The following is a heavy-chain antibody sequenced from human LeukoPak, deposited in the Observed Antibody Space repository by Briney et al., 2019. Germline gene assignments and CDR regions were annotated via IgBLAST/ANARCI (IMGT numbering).Heavy chain of an antibody. CDR2: IYHSGST. V-gene: IGHV4-30-2*01. D-gene: IGHD6-6*01. J-gene: IGHJ4*02. CDR1: GGSISSGGYY. Sequence: SETLSLTCTVSGGSISSGGYYWSWIGQPPGKGLDWIGYIYHSGSTYYNPSLKSRVTISVDRSKNQFSLKLSSVTAADTAVYYCARRRYIAALYYFDYWGQGTLVTVSS. CDR3: ARRRYIAALYYFDY.